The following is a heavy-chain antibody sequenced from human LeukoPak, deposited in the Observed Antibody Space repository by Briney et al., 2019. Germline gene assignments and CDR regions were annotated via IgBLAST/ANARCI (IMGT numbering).Heavy chain of an antibody. J-gene: IGHJ6*03. CDR3: ARGALGYYYMDV. CDR2: MNPNSGNT. CDR1: GYTLTSYD. D-gene: IGHD3-16*01. Sequence: ASVKVSCKASGYTLTSYDINWVRQATGQGLEWMGWMNPNSGNTGYAQKFQGRVTITRNTSISTAYMELSSLRSEDTAVYYCARGALGYYYMDVWGKGTTVTVSS. V-gene: IGHV1-8*03.